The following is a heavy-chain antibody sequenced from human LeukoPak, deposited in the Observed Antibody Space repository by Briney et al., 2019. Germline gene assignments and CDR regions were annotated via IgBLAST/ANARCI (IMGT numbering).Heavy chain of an antibody. V-gene: IGHV1-46*01. D-gene: IGHD5-24*01. CDR2: VNPSGGST. CDR1: GYTFTCYY. Sequence: ASVKVSCKASGYTFTCYYMHWVRQAPGQGLEWMGIVNPSGGSTSYAQKFQGRVTMTRDTSTSTVYMELSSLRSEDTAVYYCARAGRERWLQFFLDDYWGQGTLVTVSS. J-gene: IGHJ4*02. CDR3: ARAGRERWLQFFLDDY.